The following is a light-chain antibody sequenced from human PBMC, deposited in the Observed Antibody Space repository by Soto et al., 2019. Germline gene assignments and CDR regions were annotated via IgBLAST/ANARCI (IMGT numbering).Light chain of an antibody. CDR1: QSVITY. CDR3: QPPSYRHS. V-gene: IGKV3-11*01. J-gene: IGKJ3*01. Sequence: AKSAVTVSLSPGERATLSFRVSQSVITYLAWYQQKPGQAPSLLIYDASNRATGIPARFSGSGSGTDFTLTIIILAPEDLPDYSSQPPSYRHSFGDGTKVDIK. CDR2: DAS.